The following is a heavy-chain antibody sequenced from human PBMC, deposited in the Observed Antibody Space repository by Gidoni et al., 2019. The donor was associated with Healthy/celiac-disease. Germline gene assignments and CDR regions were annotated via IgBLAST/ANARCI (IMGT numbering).Heavy chain of an antibody. CDR3: AKMYYYDSSGFDDY. CDR2: ISYDGSNK. D-gene: IGHD3-22*01. V-gene: IGHV3-30*18. Sequence: QVQLVESGGGVVQPGRSLRLSSAASGFTFSSYGMHWVRQAQGKGLEWVAVISYDGSNKYYADSVKGRFTISRDNSKNTLYLQMNSLRAEDTAVYYCAKMYYYDSSGFDDYWGQGTLVTVSS. CDR1: GFTFSSYG. J-gene: IGHJ4*02.